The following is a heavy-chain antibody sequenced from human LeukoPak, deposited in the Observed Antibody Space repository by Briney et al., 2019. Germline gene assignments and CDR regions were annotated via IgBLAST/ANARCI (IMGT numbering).Heavy chain of an antibody. D-gene: IGHD2-2*02. J-gene: IGHJ3*02. CDR1: GITVSSNY. CDR3: ARDLAHTQSFDI. V-gene: IGHV3-53*01. Sequence: PGGSLRLSCAASGITVSSNYMNWVRQAPGKALEWVSVIYSGGSTYYADSVKGRFTISRDNSKNTVYLQMNSLRAEDTAVYYCARDLAHTQSFDIWGRGTMVTVSS. CDR2: IYSGGST.